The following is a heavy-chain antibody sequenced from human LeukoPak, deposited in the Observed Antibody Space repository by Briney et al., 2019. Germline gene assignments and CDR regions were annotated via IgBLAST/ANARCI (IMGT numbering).Heavy chain of an antibody. CDR1: GFTFSSYS. CDR3: ARTDYYDKSIDY. J-gene: IGHJ4*02. Sequence: GGSLRLSCAASGFTFSSYSMNWVRQAPGKGLEWVSSISTGSSFIYYADSVKGRFTNSRDIAKNSLYLQMNSLRAEDTAVYYCARTDYYDKSIDYWGQGTLVTVSS. D-gene: IGHD3-22*01. CDR2: ISTGSSFI. V-gene: IGHV3-21*01.